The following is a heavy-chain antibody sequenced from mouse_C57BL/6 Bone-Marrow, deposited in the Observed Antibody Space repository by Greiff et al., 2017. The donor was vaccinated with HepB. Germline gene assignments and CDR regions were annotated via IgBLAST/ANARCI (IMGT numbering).Heavy chain of an antibody. J-gene: IGHJ4*01. V-gene: IGHV1-81*01. Sequence: QVQLQQSGAELVRPGASVKLSCKASGYTFTSYGISWVKQRPGQGLEWIGEIYPRSGNTYYNEKFKGKATLTADKSSSTAYMELRSLTSEDSAVYFCSRGGTLKDYWGRGTAVTVS. CDR3: SRGGTLKDY. D-gene: IGHD3-3*01. CDR2: IYPRSGNT. CDR1: GYTFTSYG.